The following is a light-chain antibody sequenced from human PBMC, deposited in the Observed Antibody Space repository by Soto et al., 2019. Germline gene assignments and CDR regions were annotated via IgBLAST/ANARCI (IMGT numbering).Light chain of an antibody. Sequence: QAVVTQPASVSGSPGQSITISCTGTSSDVGSYNLVSWYQQHPGKAPKLMIYDDNKRPSGVCNRFSGSKSGNTASLTISGLQAEDEADYHCCSYAGSSTLVFGGGTKLTVL. J-gene: IGLJ2*01. CDR1: SSDVGSYNL. V-gene: IGLV2-23*01. CDR3: CSYAGSSTLV. CDR2: DDN.